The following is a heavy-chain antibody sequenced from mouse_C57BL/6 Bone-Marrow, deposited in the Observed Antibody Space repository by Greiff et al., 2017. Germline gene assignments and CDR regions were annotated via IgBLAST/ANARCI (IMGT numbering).Heavy chain of an antibody. Sequence: QVQLQQPGAELVKPGASVKMSCKASGYTFTSYWITWVKQRPGQGLEWIGDIYPGSGSTNYNEKFKSKATLTVDTSSSTAYMQLSSLTAEDSAVYCCARFYFPYAMDYWGQGTSVTVSS. CDR3: ARFYFPYAMDY. J-gene: IGHJ4*01. V-gene: IGHV1-55*01. CDR2: IYPGSGST. CDR1: GYTFTSYW. D-gene: IGHD2-1*01.